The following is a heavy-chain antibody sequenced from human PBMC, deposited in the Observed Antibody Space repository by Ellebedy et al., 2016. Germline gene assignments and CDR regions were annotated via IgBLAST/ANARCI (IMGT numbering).Heavy chain of an antibody. CDR2: INPSGGST. V-gene: IGHV1-46*01. D-gene: IGHD3-22*01. CDR3: ARAFRITMIVPAGY. CDR1: RYTFTSYY. J-gene: IGHJ4*02. Sequence: ASVKVSCXASRYTFTSYYMHWVPQAPAQGLEWMGIINPSGGSTTYPQKFQGRVTMTRNTSISTAYMELSSLRSEDTAVYYCARAFRITMIVPAGYWGQGTLVTVSS.